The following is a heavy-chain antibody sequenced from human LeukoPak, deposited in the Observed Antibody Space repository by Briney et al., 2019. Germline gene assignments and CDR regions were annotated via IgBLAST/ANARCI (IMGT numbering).Heavy chain of an antibody. J-gene: IGHJ5*02. D-gene: IGHD3-10*01. V-gene: IGHV4-61*01. CDR3: ARDLWSYESGFDP. CDR2: IYYSGST. Sequence: SETLSLTCTVPGGSVTSGSYYWSWIRQPPGKGLEWIGYIYYSGSTNYNPSLKSRVTISVDMSKNQFSLKLSSVTAADTAVYYCARDLWSYESGFDPWGQGILVTVSS. CDR1: GGSVTSGSYY.